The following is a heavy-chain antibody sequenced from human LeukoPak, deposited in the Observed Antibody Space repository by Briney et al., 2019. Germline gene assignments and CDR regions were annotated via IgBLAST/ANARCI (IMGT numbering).Heavy chain of an antibody. D-gene: IGHD1-26*01. CDR3: ARVRGSYFGGYDY. CDR1: GGSISSSSYY. V-gene: IGHV4-39*07. CDR2: IYYSGST. Sequence: PSETLSLTCTVSGGSISSSSYYWGWIRQPPGKGLEWIGSIYYSGSTYYNPSLKSRVTISVDTSKNQFSLKLSSVTAADTAVYYCARVRGSYFGGYDYWGQGTLVTVSS. J-gene: IGHJ4*02.